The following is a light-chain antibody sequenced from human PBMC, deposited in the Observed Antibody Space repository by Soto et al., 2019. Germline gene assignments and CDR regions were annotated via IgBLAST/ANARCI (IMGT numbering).Light chain of an antibody. V-gene: IGKV3-15*01. J-gene: IGKJ1*01. CDR3: QQYNNWWT. Sequence: EILMTQSPATLSVSPGERATLSCRASQSVSSNLAWYQQKPGQAPRLLIYGASTRATGIPARFSGSGFGTEFTLTISSLQSEDFALYYCQQYNNWWTFGQGTKVEIK. CDR1: QSVSSN. CDR2: GAS.